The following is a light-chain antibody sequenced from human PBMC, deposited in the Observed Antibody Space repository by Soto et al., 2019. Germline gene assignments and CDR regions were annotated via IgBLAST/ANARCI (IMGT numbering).Light chain of an antibody. J-gene: IGKJ4*01. V-gene: IGKV1-27*01. CDR1: RGISNY. CDR3: QKYNSAPALT. CDR2: AAS. Sequence: DIQMTQSPSSLSASVGDRVTITCRASRGISNYLAWYQQKPGKVPKLLIYAASTLQSGVPSRFSGSGSGTDFTLTISSLQPEDVATYYCQKYNSAPALTFGGGTKVEIK.